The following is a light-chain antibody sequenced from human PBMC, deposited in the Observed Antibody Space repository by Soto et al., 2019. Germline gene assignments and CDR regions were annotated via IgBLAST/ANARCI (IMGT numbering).Light chain of an antibody. J-gene: IGKJ1*01. CDR3: LQYYNFSWT. V-gene: IGKV3-15*01. CDR1: QSVSSN. Sequence: EIVMTQSPATLSVSPGERATLSCRASQSVSSNLAWYQQKPGQAPRLLIYGASTRATGIPARFSGSGSGTEFTLTISSLQPDDFATYYCLQYYNFSWTFGQGTKVDIK. CDR2: GAS.